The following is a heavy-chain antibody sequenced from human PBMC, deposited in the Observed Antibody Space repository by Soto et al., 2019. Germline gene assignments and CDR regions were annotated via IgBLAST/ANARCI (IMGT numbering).Heavy chain of an antibody. CDR3: ARTYSKYFSSSESDY. CDR1: DXXXXXXX. V-gene: IGHV1-18*01. D-gene: IGHD6-6*01. Sequence: VKKPGASVKVXXKASDXXXXXXXISWVRQXXXXXXXXMXWISAYNGDTNSAQRLQGRLTMTTDTSTSTAYMELRSLRSDDTAVYYCARTYSKYFSSSESDYWGQGTLVTVSS. CDR2: ISAYNGDT. J-gene: IGHJ4*02.